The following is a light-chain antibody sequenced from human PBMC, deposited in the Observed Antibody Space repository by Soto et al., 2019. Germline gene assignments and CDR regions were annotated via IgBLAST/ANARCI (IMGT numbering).Light chain of an antibody. CDR1: QSVSSY. Sequence: EIVLTQSPATLSLSPGERATLSCRASQSVSSYLACYQRRPGQAPRLLIYEASTRATGIPARFSGSGSGTEFTLTISGLQAVHFSFYYCQQYNTWPFGRGTKVDIK. CDR2: EAS. J-gene: IGKJ1*01. CDR3: QQYNTWP. V-gene: IGKV3-15*01.